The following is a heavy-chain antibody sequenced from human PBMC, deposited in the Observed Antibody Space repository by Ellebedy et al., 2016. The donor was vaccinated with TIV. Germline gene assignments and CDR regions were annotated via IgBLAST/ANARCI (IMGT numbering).Heavy chain of an antibody. V-gene: IGHV3-23*03. D-gene: IGHD3-22*01. CDR3: ASHQYYYDSSGYDY. J-gene: IGHJ4*02. Sequence: GESLKISXAASGFTFSSYAMSWVRQAPGKGLEWVSVIYSGGSTYYADSVKGRFTISRDNSKNTLYLQMNSLRAEDTAVYYCASHQYYYDSSGYDYWGQGTLVTVSS. CDR2: IYSGGST. CDR1: GFTFSSYA.